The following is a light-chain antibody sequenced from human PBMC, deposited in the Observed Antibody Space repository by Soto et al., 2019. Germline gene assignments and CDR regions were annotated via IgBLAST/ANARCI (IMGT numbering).Light chain of an antibody. J-gene: IGKJ1*01. CDR3: QQYNNWPPRT. CDR2: GAS. V-gene: IGKV3-15*01. CDR1: QSVSSN. Sequence: EIVMTQSPATLSVSPGERATLSCRASQSVSSNLAWYQQKPGQAPRLLNYGASTRATGIPARFSGSGSGTEFTLTISSLQSEDLAVYDCQQYNNWPPRTFGQGTKVEI.